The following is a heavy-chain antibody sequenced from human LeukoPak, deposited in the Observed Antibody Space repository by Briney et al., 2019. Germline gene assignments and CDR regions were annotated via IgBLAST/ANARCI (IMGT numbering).Heavy chain of an antibody. J-gene: IGHJ4*02. D-gene: IGHD3-3*01. CDR3: ARGIDFWSGYFDY. CDR1: GGSISSSSYY. V-gene: IGHV4-39*01. Sequence: SQTLSLTGTVSGGSISSSSYYWGWIRQPPGKGREWIGRIYYSGSTYYNPSRKRRITISVYTSKNQYSRKLSSVTAAGPDFDYCARGIDFWSGYFDYWGQGTLVTVSS. CDR2: IYYSGST.